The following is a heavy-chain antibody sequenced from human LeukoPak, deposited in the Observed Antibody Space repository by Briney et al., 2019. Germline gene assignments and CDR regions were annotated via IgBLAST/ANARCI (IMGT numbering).Heavy chain of an antibody. D-gene: IGHD1-1*01. CDR3: ARHRDTGTTYSPFNY. V-gene: IGHV4-39*01. J-gene: IGHJ4*02. CDR1: GGSISSSSYY. Sequence: SETLSLTCTVSGGSISSSSYYWGWIRQPPGKGLEWIGSIYYSGSTSYNPSLKSRVTISVDTSKNQFSLKMSSVTAADTAVYYCARHRDTGTTYSPFNYWGQGTLVTVSS. CDR2: IYYSGST.